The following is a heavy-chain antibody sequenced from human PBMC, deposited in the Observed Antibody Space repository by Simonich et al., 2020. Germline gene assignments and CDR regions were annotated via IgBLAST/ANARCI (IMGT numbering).Heavy chain of an antibody. J-gene: IGHJ3*02. D-gene: IGHD1-1*01. CDR2: IRANNGNK. CDR3: ARSTTGTTAFDI. Sequence: QVQLVQSGAEVKKPGASVKVSCKASGYTFTSYGISWVRQAPGQGLEGMGWIRANNGNKNMAKKLQGRVTMTTDKSTSTAYMERRSLRSDDTAVYYCARSTTGTTAFDIWGQGTMVTVSS. V-gene: IGHV1-18*01. CDR1: GYTFTSYG.